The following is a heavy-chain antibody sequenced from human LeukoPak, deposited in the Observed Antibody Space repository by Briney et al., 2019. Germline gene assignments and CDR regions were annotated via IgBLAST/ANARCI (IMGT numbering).Heavy chain of an antibody. CDR1: GFTVSSNY. D-gene: IGHD3-9*01. CDR2: IYSDGST. J-gene: IGHJ4*02. V-gene: IGHV3-53*01. CDR3: AKEGYYDILTGSTFDY. Sequence: PGGSLRLSCAASGFTVSSNYMSWVRQTPGKGLEWVSIIYSDGSTYYADSVKGRFTISRDNSKNTLYLQMNSLRAEDTAVYYCAKEGYYDILTGSTFDYWGQGTLVTVSS.